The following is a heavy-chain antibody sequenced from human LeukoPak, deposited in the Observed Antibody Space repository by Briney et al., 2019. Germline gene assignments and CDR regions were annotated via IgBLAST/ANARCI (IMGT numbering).Heavy chain of an antibody. CDR3: ASYPRSIPTPPFDY. D-gene: IGHD2-21*01. CDR2: INPNNGDT. CDR1: GYTFTAQY. J-gene: IGHJ4*02. Sequence: ASVKVSCKASGYTFTAQYMHWVRQAPGQGLEWMGWINPNNGDTKYAQSFLGRVTMTRDTSTTTAYMELSSLRSDDTAVYFCASYPRSIPTPPFDYWGQGTLVTVSS. V-gene: IGHV1-2*02.